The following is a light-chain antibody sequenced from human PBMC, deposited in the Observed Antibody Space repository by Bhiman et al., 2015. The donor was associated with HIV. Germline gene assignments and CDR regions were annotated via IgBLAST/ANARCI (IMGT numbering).Light chain of an antibody. CDR1: SSNIGNNY. J-gene: IGLJ1*01. CDR2: ENN. V-gene: IGLV1-51*02. CDR3: GTWDTWRTTPNYV. Sequence: QSVLTQPPSVSAAPGQKVTISCSGSSSNIGNNYVSWYQQLPGTAPKLLIYENNKRPSGIPARFSGSKSGTSATLAIAGLQTGDEADYFCGTWDTWRTTPNYVFGMGTTVTVL.